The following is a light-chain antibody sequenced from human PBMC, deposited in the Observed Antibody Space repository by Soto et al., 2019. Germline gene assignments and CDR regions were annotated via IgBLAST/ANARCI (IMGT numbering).Light chain of an antibody. J-gene: IGKJ5*01. CDR3: QQYDAYTQIA. V-gene: IGKV1-5*03. CDR1: QRINSW. Sequence: DIQMTQSPSTLSTYIGETVTITCRASQRINSWLAWYRQKPGQAPRLLIYKASILESGVPSRFSGRGAGTEFTLTISNLQPDDFATYYCQQYDAYTQIAFGQGTRLE. CDR2: KAS.